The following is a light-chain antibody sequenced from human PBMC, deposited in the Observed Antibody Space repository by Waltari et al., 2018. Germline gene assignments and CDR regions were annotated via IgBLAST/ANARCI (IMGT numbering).Light chain of an antibody. CDR2: DEN. J-gene: IGLJ2*01. V-gene: IGLV3-21*01. Sequence: SYVLTQAPSVSVAPGQTAKITCGGSQFGTRGVYWYQQKPGQAPVLVIYDENDRPPGPALVLGIYVETDRPSRIPDRFSGSKSGSTATLTISRVEDGDEAEYYCQVWDGTKDHPYVLFGGGTKLTVL. CDR1: QFGTRG. CDR3: QVWDGTKDHPYVL.